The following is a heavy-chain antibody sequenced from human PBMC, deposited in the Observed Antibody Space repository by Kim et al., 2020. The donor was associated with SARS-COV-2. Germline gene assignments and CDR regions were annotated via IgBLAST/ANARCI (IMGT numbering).Heavy chain of an antibody. D-gene: IGHD3-10*01. Sequence: GGSLRLSCAASGFTFSSYGMHWVRQAPGKGLEWVAVISYDGSNKYYADSVKGRFTISRDNSKNTLYLQMNSLRAEDTAVYYCAKDLETYYYGSGTNRGYGMDVWGQGTTVTVSS. CDR2: ISYDGSNK. J-gene: IGHJ6*02. CDR1: GFTFSSYG. V-gene: IGHV3-30*18. CDR3: AKDLETYYYGSGTNRGYGMDV.